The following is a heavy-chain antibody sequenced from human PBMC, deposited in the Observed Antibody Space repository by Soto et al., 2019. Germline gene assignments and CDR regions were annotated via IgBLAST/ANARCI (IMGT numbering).Heavy chain of an antibody. CDR1: GYTVTTYG. CDR3: ASADKADRRDSVDYYYYGMDV. V-gene: IGHV1-46*01. J-gene: IGHJ6*02. CDR2: VKPSGGST. Sequence: ASLNVSCKASGYTVTTYGISCVRQAPGQRLEWMGIVKPSGGSTSNTQKVEGRVTMTRDTSTSTVYMELSSLRCEDTDVYYCASADKADRRDSVDYYYYGMDVWGQGTTVTVSS. D-gene: IGHD6-6*01.